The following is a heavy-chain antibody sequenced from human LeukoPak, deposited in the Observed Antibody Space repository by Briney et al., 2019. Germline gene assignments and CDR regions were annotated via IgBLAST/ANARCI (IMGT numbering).Heavy chain of an antibody. CDR1: GGSFSGYY. V-gene: IGHV4-34*01. D-gene: IGHD1-26*01. CDR2: INHSGST. Sequence: SETLSLTCAVYGGSFSGYYWSWIRQPPGKGLEWIGEINHSGSTNYNPSLKSRVTISVDTSKNQFSLKLSSVTAADTAVYYCARVGGATGSYWFDPWGQGTLVTVSS. CDR3: ARVGGATGSYWFDP. J-gene: IGHJ5*02.